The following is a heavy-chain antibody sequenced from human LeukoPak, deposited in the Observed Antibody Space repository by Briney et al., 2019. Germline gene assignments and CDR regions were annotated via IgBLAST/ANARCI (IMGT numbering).Heavy chain of an antibody. CDR3: ARGVTAGVDV. J-gene: IGHJ6*02. CDR2: VSPKSGET. CDR1: GYSFSIYD. Sequence: ASVKVSCKASGYSFSIYDINWVRQATGQGLEWMGWVSPKSGETRYAQKFQGRVTMTRDTSLRTAYMGLSSLTSEDTAVYYCARGVTAGVDVWGQGTTVTVSS. V-gene: IGHV1-8*01.